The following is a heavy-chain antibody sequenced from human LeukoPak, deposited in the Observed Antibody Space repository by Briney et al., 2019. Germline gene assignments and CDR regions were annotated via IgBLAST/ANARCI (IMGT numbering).Heavy chain of an antibody. D-gene: IGHD3-22*01. CDR3: ARVSDYDSSGYYYFDY. Sequence: ASVKVSCKASGYTFTSYYMHWVRQAPGQGLEWMGIINPSGGSTSYAQEFQGRVTMTRDTSTSTVYMELSSLRSEDTAVYYCARVSDYDSSGYYYFDYWGQGTLVTVSS. J-gene: IGHJ4*02. CDR2: INPSGGST. CDR1: GYTFTSYY. V-gene: IGHV1-46*01.